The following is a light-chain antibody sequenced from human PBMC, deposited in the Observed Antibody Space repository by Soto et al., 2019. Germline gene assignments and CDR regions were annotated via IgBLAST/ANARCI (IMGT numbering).Light chain of an antibody. CDR1: QTVSSH. CDR2: GVF. J-gene: IGKJ1*01. V-gene: IGKV3D-15*01. Sequence: IVLPQSPGTLSLSPGDRATLSCRASQTVSSHIAWYQQKPGQAPRLLISGVFVRATGIPGRFSGSGSGTEFTLTISSLQSEDFATYYCQQGDIWPWTFGQGTKVDIK. CDR3: QQGDIWPWT.